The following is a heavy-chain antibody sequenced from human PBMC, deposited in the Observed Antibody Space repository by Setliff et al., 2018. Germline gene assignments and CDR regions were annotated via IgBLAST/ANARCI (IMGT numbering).Heavy chain of an antibody. CDR3: ARRPYQHYDSSGYSVNYYMDV. Sequence: PSETLSLTCSVSGASITSGGFYWTWIRQPAGKGLEWIGHISPSGSTTYNPSVRSRVTISVDMSKNQFSLKLSSVTAADTAVYFCARRPYQHYDSSGYSVNYYMDVWGKGTTVTVSS. CDR2: ISPSGST. J-gene: IGHJ6*03. V-gene: IGHV4-61*09. CDR1: GASITSGGFY. D-gene: IGHD3-22*01.